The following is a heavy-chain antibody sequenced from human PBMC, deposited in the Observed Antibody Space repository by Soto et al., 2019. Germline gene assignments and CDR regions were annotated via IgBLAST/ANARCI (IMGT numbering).Heavy chain of an antibody. CDR1: GFTVTSYY. V-gene: IGHV3-53*01. CDR3: ARDYYYGSGNYYRADYYHYGMDV. D-gene: IGHD3-10*01. Sequence: GGSRGLGCAASGFTVTSYYMSWVRQAPGKGLEWVSLIYTGGNTNYADSVKGRFTISRDNSKNTLYLQMNSLRAEDTAVYYCARDYYYGSGNYYRADYYHYGMDVWGQGTTVTVS. J-gene: IGHJ6*02. CDR2: IYTGGNT.